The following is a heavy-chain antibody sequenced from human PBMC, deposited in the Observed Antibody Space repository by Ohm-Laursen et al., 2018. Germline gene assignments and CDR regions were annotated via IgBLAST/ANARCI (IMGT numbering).Heavy chain of an antibody. D-gene: IGHD4-17*01. Sequence: GSSVKVSCKASGGTFNSSGISWLRQAPGQGLEWMGGIIPILGTANYAQKFQGRVTITADVSTSTVSMFLSSLRSEDTAVYYCGRGAGDHRTTVNTPFDYWGQGTPVTVSS. V-gene: IGHV1-69*01. CDR1: GGTFNSSG. CDR2: IIPILGTA. J-gene: IGHJ4*02. CDR3: GRGAGDHRTTVNTPFDY.